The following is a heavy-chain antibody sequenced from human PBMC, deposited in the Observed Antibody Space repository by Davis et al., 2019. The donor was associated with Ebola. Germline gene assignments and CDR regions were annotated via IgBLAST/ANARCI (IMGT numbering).Heavy chain of an antibody. J-gene: IGHJ6*02. D-gene: IGHD5-12*01. CDR3: GREGRSGNDYALDV. CDR2: IISVFATA. Sequence: SVKVSCKVSGGSFTNYALSWVRQAPGQGLEWMGTIISVFATANYAQKLQGRVTITADTSTTTVYVELSSLRPEDTAVYYCGREGRSGNDYALDVWGQGTAVTVSS. V-gene: IGHV1-69*06. CDR1: GGSFTNYA.